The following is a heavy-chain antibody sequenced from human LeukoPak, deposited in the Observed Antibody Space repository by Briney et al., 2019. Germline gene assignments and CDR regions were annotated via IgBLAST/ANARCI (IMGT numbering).Heavy chain of an antibody. CDR3: ARDRLQLQS. V-gene: IGHV3-23*01. Sequence: GGSLRLSCAASGFTFSSYAMTWVRQAPGKGLEWVSSGSGGSTYYADSVKGRFTMSRDNSKNTLFLQMNSLRAEDTAVYYCARDRLQLQSWGQGTLVTVSS. CDR2: GSGGST. CDR1: GFTFSSYA. D-gene: IGHD1-1*01. J-gene: IGHJ5*02.